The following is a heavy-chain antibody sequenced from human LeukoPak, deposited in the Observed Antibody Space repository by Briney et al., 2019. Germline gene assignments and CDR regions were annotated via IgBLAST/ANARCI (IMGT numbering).Heavy chain of an antibody. CDR3: ARGGFGCSSTSCLRGFDP. CDR2: IYYSGST. J-gene: IGHJ5*02. Sequence: KPSETVSLTCTVSGDSIRSYYWSWIRQPPGKGLEWIGYIYYSGSTNSNPSLRSRVAISVDTSKNQFSLKVTSVTAADTAVYYCARGGFGCSSTSCLRGFDPWGQGTLVTVSS. CDR1: GDSIRSYY. V-gene: IGHV4-59*08. D-gene: IGHD2-2*01.